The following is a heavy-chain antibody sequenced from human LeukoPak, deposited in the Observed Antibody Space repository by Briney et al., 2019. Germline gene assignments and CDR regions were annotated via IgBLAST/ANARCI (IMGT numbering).Heavy chain of an antibody. V-gene: IGHV6-1*01. CDR2: TYYRSTWYN. Sequence: SQTLSLPFAISGDSVSSNSVTWNSIRQSPSRGLEWLGRTYYRSTWYNDYAVSVRGRITVNPDTSKNQFSLHLNSVTPEDTAVYYCARRLTQYDCFDPWGQGILVTVSS. D-gene: IGHD2-2*01. CDR1: GDSVSSNSVT. J-gene: IGHJ5*02. CDR3: ARRLTQYDCFDP.